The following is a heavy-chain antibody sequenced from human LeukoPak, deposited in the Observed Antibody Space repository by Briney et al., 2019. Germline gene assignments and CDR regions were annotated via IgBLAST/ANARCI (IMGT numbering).Heavy chain of an antibody. Sequence: GGSLRLSCAASGFTFSSYWMHWVRQAPGKGPVWVSRIKSDGSTTTYADSVKGRFTISRDNAKNTLYLQMNSLRAEDTAVYYCARVVDTHFDYWGQGTLVTVSS. J-gene: IGHJ4*02. CDR2: IKSDGSTT. CDR1: GFTFSSYW. V-gene: IGHV3-74*01. CDR3: ARVVDTHFDY. D-gene: IGHD5-18*01.